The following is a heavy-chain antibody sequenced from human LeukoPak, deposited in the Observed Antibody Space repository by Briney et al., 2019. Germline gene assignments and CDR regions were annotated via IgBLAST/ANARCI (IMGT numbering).Heavy chain of an antibody. J-gene: IGHJ4*02. CDR3: ARRSTVVTTFDY. D-gene: IGHD4-23*01. Sequence: SETLYLTCAVSGYSISSDYYWGWIRQPPRKVVEWSGRTYYSGSTYYKPTLQSRVTISVDTSKKQFSMKLNSVTADDTAVYYCARRSTVVTTFDYWGQGALVTVSS. CDR1: GYSISSDYY. V-gene: IGHV4-38-2*01. CDR2: TYYSGST.